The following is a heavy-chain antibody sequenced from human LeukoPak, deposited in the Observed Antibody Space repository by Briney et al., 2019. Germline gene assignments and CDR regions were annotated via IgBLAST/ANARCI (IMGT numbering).Heavy chain of an antibody. J-gene: IGHJ3*02. Sequence: GGSLRLSCVISGYTFTHYGFHWVRQAPGKALEWAAYISYNGNNKYEDSVKGGFTIYRDNSKNTLHLQMNGLRAEDTAVYYCARDPLDISRWANAFDIWGQGTTVIVSS. CDR3: ARDPLDISRWANAFDI. D-gene: IGHD5-12*01. CDR1: GYTFTHYG. V-gene: IGHV3-30*03. CDR2: ISYNGNNK.